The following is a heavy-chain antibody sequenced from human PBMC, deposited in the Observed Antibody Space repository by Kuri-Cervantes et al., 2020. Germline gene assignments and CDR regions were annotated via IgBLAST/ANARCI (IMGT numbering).Heavy chain of an antibody. D-gene: IGHD4-23*01. CDR1: GYSFTNYA. CDR3: ARGLALTTVVTPSGFDY. J-gene: IGHJ4*02. Sequence: SVKVSCKASGYSFTNYALNWVRQAPGQGLEWMGGIIPIFGPANYAQKFQGRVTITADKSTSTAYMELRSLRSDDTAVYYCARGLALTTVVTPSGFDYWGQGTLVTVSS. CDR2: IIPIFGPA. V-gene: IGHV1-69*06.